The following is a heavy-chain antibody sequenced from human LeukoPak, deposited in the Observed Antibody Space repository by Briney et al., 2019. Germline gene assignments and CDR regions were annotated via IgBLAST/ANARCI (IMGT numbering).Heavy chain of an antibody. V-gene: IGHV1-2*02. D-gene: IGHD5-12*01. Sequence: GASVKVSCKASGYTFTGYHMHWVRQAPGQGLEWMGWINPNSGDTNYAQKLQGRVTMTTDTSTSTAYMELRSLRSDDTAVYYCARDRGYSGYGDWFDPWGQGTLVTVSS. J-gene: IGHJ5*02. CDR2: INPNSGDT. CDR3: ARDRGYSGYGDWFDP. CDR1: GYTFTGYH.